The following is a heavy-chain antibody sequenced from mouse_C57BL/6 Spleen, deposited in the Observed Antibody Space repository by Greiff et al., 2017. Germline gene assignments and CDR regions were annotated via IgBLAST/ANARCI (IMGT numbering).Heavy chain of an antibody. J-gene: IGHJ2*01. D-gene: IGHD2-2*01. CDR1: GFNIKDDY. CDR3: TARGYGEDYFDY. V-gene: IGHV14-4*01. CDR2: IDPENGDT. Sequence: EVQLQQSGAELVRPGASVKLSCTASGFNIKDDYMHWVKQRPEQGLEWIGWIDPENGDTEYASKFQGKATITADTSSNTAYLQLSSLTSEDTAVYYCTARGYGEDYFDYWGQGTTLTVSS.